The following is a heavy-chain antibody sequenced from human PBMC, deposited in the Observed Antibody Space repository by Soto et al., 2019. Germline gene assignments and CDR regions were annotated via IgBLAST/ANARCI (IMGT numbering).Heavy chain of an antibody. J-gene: IGHJ4*02. CDR2: FSGSDGST. D-gene: IGHD2-15*01. CDR1: GFTFSSYA. V-gene: IGHV3-23*01. CDR3: AKGGGSYYWNPFDY. Sequence: GGSLRLSCAASGFTFSSYAMSWVRQTPGKGLEWVSAFSGSDGSTYYADSVKGRFIISRDNSKNTLYLQMNSLRAEDTAVYYCAKGGGSYYWNPFDYWGQGTLVTVSS.